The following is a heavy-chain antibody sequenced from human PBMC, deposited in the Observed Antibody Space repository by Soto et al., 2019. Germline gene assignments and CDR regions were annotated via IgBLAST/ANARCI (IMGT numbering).Heavy chain of an antibody. J-gene: IGHJ4*02. CDR3: GKDRGARRQWLMDPGDY. Sequence: QVQLVESGGGVVQPGRSLRVSCAASGFTFSIYAMHWVRQAPGTGLEWVAVISYDGTKTYYADSVKGRFTISRDNSKNTVYLQMTSVRDEDTAVYYCGKDRGARRQWLMDPGDYWGQGSLVTVSP. D-gene: IGHD6-19*01. CDR2: ISYDGTKT. V-gene: IGHV3-30*18. CDR1: GFTFSIYA.